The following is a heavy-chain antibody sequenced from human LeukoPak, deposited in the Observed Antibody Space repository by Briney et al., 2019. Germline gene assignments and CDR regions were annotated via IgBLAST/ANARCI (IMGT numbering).Heavy chain of an antibody. V-gene: IGHV3-74*01. Sequence: GGSLRLSCAASGFTFSRYWMHWVRQAPGKGLVWVSRADYDGSDTSYADSVRGRFTISRVNAKNTLYLQMNSLSAEDTAVYYCATLAAAGTNYWGQGTLVTVSS. CDR1: GFTFSRYW. CDR2: ADYDGSDT. J-gene: IGHJ4*02. CDR3: ATLAAAGTNY. D-gene: IGHD6-13*01.